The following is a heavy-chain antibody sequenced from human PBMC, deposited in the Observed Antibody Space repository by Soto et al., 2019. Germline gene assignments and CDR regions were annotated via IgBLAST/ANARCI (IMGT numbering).Heavy chain of an antibody. CDR3: AKDGRGYSSSTHPLNWFDP. Sequence: PGGSLRLSCAASGFTFSSYAMNWVRQAPGKGLEWVSAISGSGGSTYYADSVKGRFTISRDNSKNTLYLQMNSLRAEDTAVYYCAKDGRGYSSSTHPLNWFDPWGQGTLVTVSS. CDR1: GFTFSSYA. CDR2: ISGSGGST. V-gene: IGHV3-23*01. J-gene: IGHJ5*02. D-gene: IGHD6-6*01.